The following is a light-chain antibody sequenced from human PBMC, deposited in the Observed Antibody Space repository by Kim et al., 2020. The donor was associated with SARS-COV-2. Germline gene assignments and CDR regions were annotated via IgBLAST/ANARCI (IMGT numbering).Light chain of an antibody. V-gene: IGKV1-39*01. CDR2: AVS. CDR3: QQSHGFPYS. CDR1: QSLSTS. J-gene: IGKJ2*03. Sequence: SGSGGNRVTITCRASQSLSTSLNWYQQQPGNAPTLLIYAVSSLQGGVPSRFSGSGSGTAFTLTISSLQPEDFAIYYCQQSHGFPYSFGQGTKLEI.